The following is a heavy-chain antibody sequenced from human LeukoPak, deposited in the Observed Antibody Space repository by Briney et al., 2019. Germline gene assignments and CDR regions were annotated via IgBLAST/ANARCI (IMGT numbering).Heavy chain of an antibody. V-gene: IGHV4-59*08. CDR1: GVSIINNY. J-gene: IGHJ4*02. D-gene: IGHD3-10*01. Sequence: PSETLSLTRTVSGVSIINNYWHWIRQTPDKGLEWIGYTFFGGSSNYNRSLRSRITTSIDTSRSQFSLELSSVTAADTAVYFCARGNYFGSGRFDYWGQGTRVTVSS. CDR3: ARGNYFGSGRFDY. CDR2: TFFGGSS.